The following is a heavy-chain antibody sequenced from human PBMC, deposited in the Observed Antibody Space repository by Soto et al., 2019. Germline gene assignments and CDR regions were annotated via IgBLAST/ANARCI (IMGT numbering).Heavy chain of an antibody. CDR1: GGSVISYY. D-gene: IGHD1-26*01. V-gene: IGHV4-59*02. J-gene: IGHJ4*02. CDR3: VREAGAFGY. CDR2: IYHYGTT. Sequence: SETLSLTCTVSGGSVISYYWSWIRQSPGKGLEWIAYIYHYGTTDYNPSLKSGVTIAVDTSKNQFSLRLRSVTAADTAVYYCVREAGAFGYWGRGILVTVSS.